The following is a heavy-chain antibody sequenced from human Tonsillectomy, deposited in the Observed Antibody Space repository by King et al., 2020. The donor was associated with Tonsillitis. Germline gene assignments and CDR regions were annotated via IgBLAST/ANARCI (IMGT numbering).Heavy chain of an antibody. CDR1: GFTVSSNY. Sequence: QLVQSGGGLVQPGGSLRLSCAASGFTVSSNYMSWVRQAPGKGLEWVSVIYSGGSTYYADSVKGRFTISRDISKNTLYLQMNSLRAEDTAVYYCTISTSCYCFDHWGQGTLVTVSS. CDR2: IYSGGST. D-gene: IGHD2-2*01. V-gene: IGHV3-66*01. J-gene: IGHJ4*02. CDR3: TISTSCYCFDH.